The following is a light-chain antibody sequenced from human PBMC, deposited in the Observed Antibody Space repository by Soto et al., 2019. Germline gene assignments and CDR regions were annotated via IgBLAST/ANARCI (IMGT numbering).Light chain of an antibody. Sequence: EIVLTQSPGTLSLSPGERATLSCRASQSISVTYLAWYQQKPGQAPRLLIYGASNRATGIPDRFSGSGSGTDFTLTITRLEAEDFAMYYCQRYDSLRTFGQGTKVDIK. CDR2: GAS. CDR1: QSISVTY. CDR3: QRYDSLRT. J-gene: IGKJ1*01. V-gene: IGKV3-20*01.